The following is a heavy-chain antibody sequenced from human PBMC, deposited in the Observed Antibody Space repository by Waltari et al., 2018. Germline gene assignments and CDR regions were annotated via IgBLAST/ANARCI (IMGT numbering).Heavy chain of an antibody. J-gene: IGHJ4*02. CDR2: INHSGST. V-gene: IGHV4-34*01. Sequence: QVQLQQWGAGLLKPSETLSLTCAVYGGSFSGYYWSWIRQPPGKGLEWIGEINHSGSTNYNPSLKSRVTISVDTSKNQFSLKLSSVTAADTAVYYCARRNYDILTGYFDYWGQGTLVTVSS. D-gene: IGHD3-9*01. CDR1: GGSFSGYY. CDR3: ARRNYDILTGYFDY.